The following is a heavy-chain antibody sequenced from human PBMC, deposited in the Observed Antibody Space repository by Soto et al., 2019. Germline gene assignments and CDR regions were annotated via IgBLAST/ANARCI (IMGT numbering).Heavy chain of an antibody. Sequence: GGSLRLSCAASGFTVSSNYMSWVRQAPGKGLEWVSVIYSGGSTYYADSVKGRFTISRHNSKNTLYLQMNSLRAEDTAVYYCARAFGNYYYYYMDVWGKGTTVTVSS. CDR3: ARAFGNYYYYYMDV. D-gene: IGHD3-3*01. V-gene: IGHV3-53*04. CDR2: IYSGGST. CDR1: GFTVSSNY. J-gene: IGHJ6*03.